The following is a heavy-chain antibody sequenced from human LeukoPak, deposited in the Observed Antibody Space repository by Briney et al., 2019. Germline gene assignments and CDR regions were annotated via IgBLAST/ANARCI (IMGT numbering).Heavy chain of an antibody. CDR2: IWYDGSNR. Sequence: GGSLRLSCAASGFTFRNYVIHWVRQAPGKGLEWVAVIWYDGSNRYYADSVKGRFTISRDNSKNTLYLQMNSLRAEDTAVYYCTSNFDFWGQGTLVTVSS. V-gene: IGHV3-33*08. CDR1: GFTFRNYV. J-gene: IGHJ4*02. CDR3: TSNFDF.